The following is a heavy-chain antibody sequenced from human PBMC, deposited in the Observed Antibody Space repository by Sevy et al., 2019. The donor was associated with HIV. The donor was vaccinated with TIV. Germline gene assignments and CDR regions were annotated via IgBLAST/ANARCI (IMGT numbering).Heavy chain of an antibody. CDR3: ARGGNYYDSSGLDY. V-gene: IGHV1-8*01. CDR1: GYTFTSYD. J-gene: IGHJ4*02. CDR2: MNPNSGNT. Sequence: ASVKVSCKASGYTFTSYDINWVRQATGQGLEWMGWMNPNSGNTGYAQKFQGRVTMTRNNSISTAYMEVSRLRSEDTAVYYCARGGNYYDSSGLDYWGQGTLVTVSS. D-gene: IGHD3-22*01.